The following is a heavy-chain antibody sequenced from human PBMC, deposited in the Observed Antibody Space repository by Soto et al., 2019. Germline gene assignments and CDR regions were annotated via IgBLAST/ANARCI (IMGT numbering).Heavy chain of an antibody. CDR3: VGAATYYYYGMDV. V-gene: IGHV3-33*01. CDR1: GFTFSSYG. Sequence: PGGSLRLSCAASGFTFSSYGMHWVRQAPGKGLEWVAVIWYDGGNKYYADSVKGRFTISRDNSKNTLYLQMNSLRAEDTAVYYCVGAATYYYYGMDVWGQGTTVTVSS. CDR2: IWYDGGNK. D-gene: IGHD2-15*01. J-gene: IGHJ6*02.